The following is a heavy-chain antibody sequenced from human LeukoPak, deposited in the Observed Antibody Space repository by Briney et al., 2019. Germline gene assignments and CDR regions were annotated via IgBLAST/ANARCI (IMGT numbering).Heavy chain of an antibody. CDR2: IIPIFGTA. V-gene: IGHV1-69*05. Sequence: SVKVSCKASGGTFSSYAISWVRQAPGQGLEWMGGIIPIFGTANYAQKFQGRVTITTDESTSTAYMELSSLRSEDTAVYYCARVMGPLRYFDWLPPDYWGQGTLVTVSS. J-gene: IGHJ4*02. CDR3: ARVMGPLRYFDWLPPDY. D-gene: IGHD3-9*01. CDR1: GGTFSSYA.